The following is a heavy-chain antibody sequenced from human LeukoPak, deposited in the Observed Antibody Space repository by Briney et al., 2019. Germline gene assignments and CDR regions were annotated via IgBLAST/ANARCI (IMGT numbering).Heavy chain of an antibody. Sequence: SETLSLTCAVSGGSISSGGYSWSWIRQPPGKGLEWIGYIYHSGSTYYNPSLKSRVTISVDRSKNQFSLKLSSVTAADTAVYYCARLVAATGNFAYWGQGTLVTVSS. CDR1: GGSISSGGYS. D-gene: IGHD6-13*01. V-gene: IGHV4-30-2*01. CDR2: IYHSGST. CDR3: ARLVAATGNFAY. J-gene: IGHJ4*02.